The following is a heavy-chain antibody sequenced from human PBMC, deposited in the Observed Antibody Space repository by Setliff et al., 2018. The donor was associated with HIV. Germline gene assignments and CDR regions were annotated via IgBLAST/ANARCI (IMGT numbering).Heavy chain of an antibody. CDR1: GFTFSSYW. CDR2: IKQDGNNK. CDR3: ARGSRDGYRLPFGY. J-gene: IGHJ4*02. Sequence: GGSLRLSCAASGFTFSSYWMSWVRQAPGKGLEWVANIKQDGNNKYYADSVKGRFTISRDNAKNSLFLQMNSLRAEDTAVYYCARGSRDGYRLPFGYWGQGTLVTVSS. V-gene: IGHV3-7*02. D-gene: IGHD5-12*01.